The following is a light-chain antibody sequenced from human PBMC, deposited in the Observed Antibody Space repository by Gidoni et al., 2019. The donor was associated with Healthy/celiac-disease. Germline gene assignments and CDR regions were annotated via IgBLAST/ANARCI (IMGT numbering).Light chain of an antibody. J-gene: IGLJ1*01. Sequence: QSALTQPASVSGSPGPSITISCTGTSSDVGGYNYVSWYQHHPGKAPKLMIYEVSNRPSGVSNRFSGSKSGNTASLTISGLQAEDEADYYCSSYTSSSTLGVFGTGTKVTVL. V-gene: IGLV2-14*01. CDR2: EVS. CDR3: SSYTSSSTLGV. CDR1: SSDVGGYNY.